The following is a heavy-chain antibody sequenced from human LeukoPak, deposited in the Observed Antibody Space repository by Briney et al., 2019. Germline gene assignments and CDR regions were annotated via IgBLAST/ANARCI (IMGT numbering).Heavy chain of an antibody. Sequence: SETLSLTCTVSGDSLNSSTYYWGWVRQPPGKGLEYIVSVFYSGNSYYNPTLKGRVTLSIDTSKNHFSLRLSSVTAADTAVYYCARSLFRIAARPHFDYWGRGTLVTVSS. J-gene: IGHJ4*02. D-gene: IGHD6-6*01. CDR2: VFYSGNS. V-gene: IGHV4-39*02. CDR3: ARSLFRIAARPHFDY. CDR1: GDSLNSSTYY.